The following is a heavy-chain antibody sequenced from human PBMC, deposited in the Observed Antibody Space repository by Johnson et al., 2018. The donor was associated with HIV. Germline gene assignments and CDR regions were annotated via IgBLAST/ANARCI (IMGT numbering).Heavy chain of an antibody. J-gene: IGHJ3*02. CDR3: ARSPEGDAFDI. CDR1: GFTVSSNY. Sequence: VQLVESGGGLVQPGGSLRLSCAASGFTVSSNYMSWVRQAPGEGLEWVSVIYSGGSPYYADSVKGRFTISRDNSKNTLYLQMNSLRAEDTAVYYCARSPEGDAFDIWGQGTMVTVSS. CDR2: IYSGGSP. V-gene: IGHV3-66*02.